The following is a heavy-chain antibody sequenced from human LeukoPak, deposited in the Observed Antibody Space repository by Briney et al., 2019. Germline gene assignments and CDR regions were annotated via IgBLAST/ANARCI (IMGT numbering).Heavy chain of an antibody. D-gene: IGHD3-22*01. Sequence: GRSPRLSCAPSGFTLTDYYTSSIRQAPEKGLGWVSYISSSVGTLYYTHPVRGRFTFSRNNPKNSLHLQMNRLRAEDTAVYYCARPPGSSGYYSRFDYWGQGTLVTVSS. V-gene: IGHV3-11*04. CDR1: GFTLTDYY. J-gene: IGHJ4*02. CDR3: ARPPGSSGYYSRFDY. CDR2: ISSSVGTL.